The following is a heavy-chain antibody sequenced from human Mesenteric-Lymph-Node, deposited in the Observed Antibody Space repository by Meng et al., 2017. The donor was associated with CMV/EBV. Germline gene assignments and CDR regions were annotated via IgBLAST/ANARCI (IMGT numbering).Heavy chain of an antibody. V-gene: IGHV1-46*01. Sequence: ASGYTFSNHDIHWVRQAPGQGIEWLGAINAGGGNGGYAERFQGRISLTRDTSTSTVYMELSSLRSDDSAVYYCARLGTSTPPFYLDYWGQGTLVTVSS. D-gene: IGHD2-15*01. CDR1: GYTFSNHD. CDR2: INAGGGNG. J-gene: IGHJ4*02. CDR3: ARLGTSTPPFYLDY.